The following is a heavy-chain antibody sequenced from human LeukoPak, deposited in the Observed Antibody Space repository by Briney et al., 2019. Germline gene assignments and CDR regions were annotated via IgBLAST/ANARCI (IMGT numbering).Heavy chain of an antibody. CDR2: IIPIFGTA. CDR3: ARDRRIAVAVQYNWFDP. CDR1: GGTFSSYA. Sequence: ASVKVSCKASGGTFSSYAISWVRQAPGQGLEWMGGIIPIFGTANYAQKLQGRVTMTTDTSTSTAYMELRSLRSDDTAVYYCARDRRIAVAVQYNWFDPWGQGTLVTVSS. D-gene: IGHD6-19*01. V-gene: IGHV1-69*05. J-gene: IGHJ5*02.